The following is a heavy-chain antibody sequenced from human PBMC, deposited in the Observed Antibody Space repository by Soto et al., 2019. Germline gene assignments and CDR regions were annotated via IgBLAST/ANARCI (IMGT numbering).Heavy chain of an antibody. CDR3: ARGQWLVRSFTWFDP. D-gene: IGHD6-19*01. CDR2: ITHGGSI. Sequence: SETLSLTCAVYGGSFRDYYWTWIRQPPGKGLEWIGEITHGGSINYNPSLESRVTISVDTSKNQFFLRPHSVTAADTAVYYCARGQWLVRSFTWFDPWGQGTLVTVSS. V-gene: IGHV4-34*01. J-gene: IGHJ5*02. CDR1: GGSFRDYY.